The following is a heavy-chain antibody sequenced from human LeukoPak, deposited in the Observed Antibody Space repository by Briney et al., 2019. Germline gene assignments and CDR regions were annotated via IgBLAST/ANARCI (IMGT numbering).Heavy chain of an antibody. V-gene: IGHV4-4*02. CDR3: ARPKQQLEPARSAFDI. Sequence: SGTLSLTCAVSGGSISSSNWWSWVRQPPGKGLEWIGEIYHSGSTNYNPSLKSRVTISVDKSKNQFSLKLSSVTAADTAVYYCARPKQQLEPARSAFDIWGQGTMVTVSS. CDR1: GGSISSSNW. CDR2: IYHSGST. J-gene: IGHJ3*02. D-gene: IGHD6-13*01.